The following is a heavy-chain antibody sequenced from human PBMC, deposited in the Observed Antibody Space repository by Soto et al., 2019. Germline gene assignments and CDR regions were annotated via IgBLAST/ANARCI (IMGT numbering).Heavy chain of an antibody. CDR3: AHSRGPLDS. V-gene: IGHV2-5*02. Sequence: QITLQESGPTLVKPTQPLTLTCTFSGFSLSSSGVGVGWIRQSPGKGLEWLALIYWDDDKRYSPSLRSRLTITKDISENQVVLTMTNMDPVDTATYSCAHSRGPLDSWGQGTLVTVSS. D-gene: IGHD3-10*01. J-gene: IGHJ4*02. CDR2: IYWDDDK. CDR1: GFSLSSSGVG.